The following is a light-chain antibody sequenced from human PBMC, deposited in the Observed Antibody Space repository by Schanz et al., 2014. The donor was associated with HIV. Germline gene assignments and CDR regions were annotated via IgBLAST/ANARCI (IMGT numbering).Light chain of an antibody. CDR3: SSYTSSSTWV. J-gene: IGLJ3*02. CDR2: EVN. V-gene: IGLV2-14*01. CDR1: SSDVGGYNY. Sequence: QSALTQPPSASGSPGQSVTISCTGTSSDVGGYNYVSWYQQHPGKAPKLMISEVNKRPSGLSNRFSGSKSGNTASLTISGLQAEDEADYYCSSYTSSSTWVFGGGTKLTVL.